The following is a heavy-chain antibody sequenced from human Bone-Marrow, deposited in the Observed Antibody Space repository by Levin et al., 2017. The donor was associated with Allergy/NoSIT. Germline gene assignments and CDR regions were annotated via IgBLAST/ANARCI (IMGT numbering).Heavy chain of an antibody. Sequence: SFPSSFSPFPLPSLPWVRQASGQGLEWMGWMNPSSGATGYAQKFLGRVTMTLRPSISTAFMELSSLRSEDTAIYYCATGDSTTWYPWFASWGQGTLVTVSS. CDR2: MNPSSGAT. CDR3: ATGDSTTWYPWFAS. D-gene: IGHD6-13*01. CDR1: FSPFPLPS. J-gene: IGHJ5*01. V-gene: IGHV1-8*01.